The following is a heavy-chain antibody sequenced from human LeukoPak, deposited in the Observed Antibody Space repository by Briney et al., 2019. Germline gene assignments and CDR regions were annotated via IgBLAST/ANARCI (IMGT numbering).Heavy chain of an antibody. J-gene: IGHJ4*02. Sequence: PSETLSLTCTVSGGSISSGGYYWSWIRQPPGKGLEWIGYIYYSGSTYYNPSLKSRVTISVDTSKNQFSLKLSSVTAADTAVYYCARGFEGYGSGSYYDRAIGYWGQGTLVTVSS. D-gene: IGHD3-10*01. CDR1: GGSISSGGYY. CDR2: IYYSGST. CDR3: ARGFEGYGSGSYYDRAIGY. V-gene: IGHV4-30-4*01.